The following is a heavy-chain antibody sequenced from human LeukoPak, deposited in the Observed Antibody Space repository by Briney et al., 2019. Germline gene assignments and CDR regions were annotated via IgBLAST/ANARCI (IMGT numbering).Heavy chain of an antibody. CDR1: GYTFTGYY. D-gene: IGHD6-13*01. CDR3: ARDRIAAAVNGVDY. V-gene: IGHV1-2*02. J-gene: IGHJ4*02. Sequence: ASVKVSCKASGYTFTGYYMHWVRQAPGQGLEWMGWINPNSGGTNYAQKFQGRVTMTRDTSISTAYMELSRLRSDDTAVYYCARDRIAAAVNGVDYWGQGTLVTVSS. CDR2: INPNSGGT.